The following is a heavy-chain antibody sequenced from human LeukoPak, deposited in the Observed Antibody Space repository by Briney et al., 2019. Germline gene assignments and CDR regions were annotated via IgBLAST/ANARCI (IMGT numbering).Heavy chain of an antibody. CDR2: ISYGGSNE. CDR3: AYSTKNYDYAMDV. D-gene: IGHD2/OR15-2a*01. J-gene: IGHJ6*02. Sequence: GGSLRLSCAASGFTFSRSAMHWVRQAPGKGLVWLAFISYGGSNEFYADSVKGRFTISRDNSKNTLYLQMNSLRAEDTAVYYCAYSTKNYDYAMDVWGQGTTVTVSS. V-gene: IGHV3-30-3*01. CDR1: GFTFSRSA.